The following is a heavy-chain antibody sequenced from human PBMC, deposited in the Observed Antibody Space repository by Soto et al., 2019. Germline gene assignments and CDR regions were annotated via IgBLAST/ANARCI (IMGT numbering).Heavy chain of an antibody. D-gene: IGHD6-6*01. Sequence: GGSLRLSCAGSGFTFSNYAMSWVRQAPGKGLEWVSAISSAVNTYYADSVKGRFTISRDNSKNTLSLQMNSLRAEDTAVYYCAKQVRDGTSSPYYFDYWG. J-gene: IGHJ4*01. CDR3: AKQVRDGTSSPYYFDY. V-gene: IGHV3-23*01. CDR2: ISSAVNT. CDR1: GFTFSNYA.